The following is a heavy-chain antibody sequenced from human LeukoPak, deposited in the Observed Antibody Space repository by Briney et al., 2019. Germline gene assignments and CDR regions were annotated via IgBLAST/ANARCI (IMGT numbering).Heavy chain of an antibody. CDR2: ISGSGSST. J-gene: IGHJ4*02. Sequence: PGGSLRLSCAASGFTFSSYAMGWVRQAPGKGLEWVSSISGSGSSTYYADSVKGRFTISRDSSKDTLYLQMNTLRAEDTGLYYCAKAAVPGTKYYFDSWGQGTLVTVSS. CDR1: GFTFSSYA. CDR3: AKAAVPGTKYYFDS. D-gene: IGHD2-8*01. V-gene: IGHV3-23*01.